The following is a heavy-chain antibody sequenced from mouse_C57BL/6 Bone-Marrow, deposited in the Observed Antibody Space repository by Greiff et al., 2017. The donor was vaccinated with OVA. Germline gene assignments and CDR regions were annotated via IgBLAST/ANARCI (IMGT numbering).Heavy chain of an antibody. Sequence: VQLKESGAELVRPGASVKLSCTASGFNITDDYMHWVKQRPEQGLEWIGWIDPENGDTEYASKFQGKATITADTSSNTAYLQLSSLTSEDTAVYYCTTPYYYGSNYYAMDYWGQGTSVTVSS. V-gene: IGHV14-4*01. CDR1: GFNITDDY. J-gene: IGHJ4*01. CDR3: TTPYYYGSNYYAMDY. D-gene: IGHD1-1*01. CDR2: IDPENGDT.